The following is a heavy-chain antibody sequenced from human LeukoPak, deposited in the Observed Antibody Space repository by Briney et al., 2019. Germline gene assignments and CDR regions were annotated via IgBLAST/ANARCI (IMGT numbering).Heavy chain of an antibody. J-gene: IGHJ6*03. CDR2: INWNGGST. CDR1: GFTFDDYG. CDR3: ARVNTYYYDSSGYINYMDV. Sequence: GGPLRLSCAASGFTFDDYGMSWVRQAPGKGLEWVSGINWNGGSTGYADSVKGRFTISRDNAKNSLYLQMNSLRAEDTALYYCARVNTYYYDSSGYINYMDVWGKGTTVTVSS. V-gene: IGHV3-20*04. D-gene: IGHD3-22*01.